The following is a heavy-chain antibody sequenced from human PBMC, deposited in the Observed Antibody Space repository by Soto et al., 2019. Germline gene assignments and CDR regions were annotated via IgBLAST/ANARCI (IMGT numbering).Heavy chain of an antibody. D-gene: IGHD2-15*01. J-gene: IGHJ3*02. CDR1: GFTFSSYW. Sequence: LRLSCAASGFTFSSYWMHWVRQAPGKGLVWVSRIIGDGSDTSYADSVKGRFTIFRDNAKNTLYLQMNSLRAEDTAVYYCARGRMPPSYCSGGTCYDACDIWGQGTMVTVSS. CDR2: IIGDGSDT. V-gene: IGHV3-74*01. CDR3: ARGRMPPSYCSGGTCYDACDI.